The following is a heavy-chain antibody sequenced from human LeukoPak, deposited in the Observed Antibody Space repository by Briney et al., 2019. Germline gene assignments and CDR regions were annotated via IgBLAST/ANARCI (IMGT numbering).Heavy chain of an antibody. CDR2: ICYSGNT. D-gene: IGHD2-21*01. Sequence: SETLSLTCTVSGGSISTGGGYYWSWIRQNPGKGLEWIGYICYSGNTYYNPSLKSRLTISVDTSKNQFSLKLRSATAADTAVYYCARDGEGFDYWGQGTLVTVSS. CDR1: GGSISTGGGYY. V-gene: IGHV4-31*03. J-gene: IGHJ4*02. CDR3: ARDGEGFDY.